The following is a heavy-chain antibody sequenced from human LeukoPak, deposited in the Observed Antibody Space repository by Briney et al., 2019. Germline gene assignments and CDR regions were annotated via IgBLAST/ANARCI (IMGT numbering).Heavy chain of an antibody. Sequence: SVKVSCKASGGTFSSYAIRWVRQAPGQGLEWMGGIIPVFGTANYAQKFQGRVTITADESTSTAYMELSSLRSEDTAVYYCASYGSGRIDYWGQGTLVTVSS. V-gene: IGHV1-69*01. CDR3: ASYGSGRIDY. D-gene: IGHD3-10*01. CDR2: IIPVFGTA. J-gene: IGHJ4*02. CDR1: GGTFSSYA.